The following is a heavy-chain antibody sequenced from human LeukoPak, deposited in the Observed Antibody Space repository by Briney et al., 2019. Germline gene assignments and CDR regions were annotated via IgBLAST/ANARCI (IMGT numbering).Heavy chain of an antibody. Sequence: GGSLRLSYAASGFTFSGYSIHWVRQAPGKGLEWVAVISYDGSNKYYADSVKGRFTISRDNSKNTLYLEMNSLRTEDTAVYYCAKEFSSSWYFDYWGQGTLVTVFS. V-gene: IGHV3-30*18. CDR3: AKEFSSSWYFDY. CDR1: GFTFSGYS. CDR2: ISYDGSNK. J-gene: IGHJ4*02. D-gene: IGHD6-13*01.